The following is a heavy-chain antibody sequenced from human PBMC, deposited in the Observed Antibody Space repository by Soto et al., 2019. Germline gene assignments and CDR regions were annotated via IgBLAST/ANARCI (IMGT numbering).Heavy chain of an antibody. J-gene: IGHJ4*02. CDR2: IWYDGSNK. D-gene: IGHD2-15*01. V-gene: IGHV3-33*01. Sequence: GGSLRLSCAASGFTFSSYGMHWVRQAPGKGLEWVAVIWYDGSNKYYADSVKGRFTISRDNSKNTLYLQMNSLRAEDTAVYYCAGALDGGQNYFDYWGQGTLVTVSS. CDR3: AGALDGGQNYFDY. CDR1: GFTFSSYG.